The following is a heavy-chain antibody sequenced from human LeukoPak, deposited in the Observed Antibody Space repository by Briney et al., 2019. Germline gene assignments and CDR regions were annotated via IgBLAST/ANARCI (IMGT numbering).Heavy chain of an antibody. CDR1: GFTLSSQS. Sequence: PGGSLRLSCVASGFTLSSQSMQWVRHAAAKGLEWVAVISYDGTNKYYGDSVMDRFTISRDMSKNTLYLEMNSRRGKDAAVYSCVSGAKVAATSDLWGQGTVVTVSS. CDR3: VSGAKVAATSDL. J-gene: IGHJ3*01. CDR2: ISYDGTNK. V-gene: IGHV3-30-3*01. D-gene: IGHD6-19*01.